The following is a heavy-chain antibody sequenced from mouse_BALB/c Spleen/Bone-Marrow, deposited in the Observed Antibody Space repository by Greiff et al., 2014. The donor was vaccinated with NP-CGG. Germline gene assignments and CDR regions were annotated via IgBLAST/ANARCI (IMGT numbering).Heavy chain of an antibody. J-gene: IGHJ1*01. CDR1: GFAFSSYD. Sequence: EVKLMESGGGLVKPGGSLKLSCAASGFAFSSYDMSWVRQTPEKRVEWVAYISSGGGSTYYPDTVKGRFTISRDNAKNTLYLQMSSLKSEDTAMYYCARHKLGRWYFDVWGAGTTVTVSS. CDR2: ISSGGGST. V-gene: IGHV5-12-1*01. CDR3: ARHKLGRWYFDV. D-gene: IGHD4-1*01.